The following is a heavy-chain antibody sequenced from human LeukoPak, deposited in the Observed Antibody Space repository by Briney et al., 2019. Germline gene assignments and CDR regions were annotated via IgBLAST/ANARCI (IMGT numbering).Heavy chain of an antibody. V-gene: IGHV1-18*04. CDR2: ISTYDGNT. J-gene: IGHJ4*02. Sequence: ASVKVSCKASGYTFSSYHIHWVRQAPGQGLEWMGWISTYDGNTDFVQKFQGRLIMTKDTVTNTTYMELTGLRSDDTAVYYCARDLLDFWSAPAYLDYWGQGTLVTVSS. CDR3: ARDLLDFWSAPAYLDY. D-gene: IGHD3-3*01. CDR1: GYTFSSYH.